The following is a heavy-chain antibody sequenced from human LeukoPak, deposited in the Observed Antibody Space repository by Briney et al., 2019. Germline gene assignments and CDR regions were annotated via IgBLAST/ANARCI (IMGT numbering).Heavy chain of an antibody. CDR1: GFTFSSYA. CDR3: ARVLWDSSGYYPEMAFDY. CDR2: ISYDGSNK. Sequence: GGSLRLSCAASGFTFSSYAMHWVRQAPGKGLEWVAVISYDGSNKYYADSVKGRFTISRDNSKNTLYLQMNSLRAEDTAVYYCARVLWDSSGYYPEMAFDYWGQGTLVTVSS. V-gene: IGHV3-30-3*01. J-gene: IGHJ4*02. D-gene: IGHD3-22*01.